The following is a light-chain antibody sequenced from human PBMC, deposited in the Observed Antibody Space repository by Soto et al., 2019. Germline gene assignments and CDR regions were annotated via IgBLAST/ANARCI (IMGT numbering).Light chain of an antibody. Sequence: QSALTQPASVSGSPGQAITISSSGTSSDVGAFNYVSWYQQHPGKAPKLMIYEVSKRPSGVPDRFSGSKSGNTASLTVSGLQAEDEADYYCSSYAGSNNFVFGTGTKVTVL. CDR3: SSYAGSNNFV. CDR2: EVS. V-gene: IGLV2-8*01. J-gene: IGLJ1*01. CDR1: SSDVGAFNY.